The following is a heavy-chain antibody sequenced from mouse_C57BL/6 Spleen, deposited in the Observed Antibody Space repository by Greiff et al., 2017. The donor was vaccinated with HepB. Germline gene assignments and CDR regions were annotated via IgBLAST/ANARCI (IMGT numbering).Heavy chain of an antibody. D-gene: IGHD1-1*01. CDR2: INPNYGTT. V-gene: IGHV1-39*01. CDR3: ARDYYGSSYVGWFAY. CDR1: GYSFTDYN. J-gene: IGHJ3*01. Sequence: EVQLQQSGPELVKPGASVKISCKASGYSFTDYNMNWVKQSNGKSLEWIGVINPNYGTTSYNQKFKGKATLTVDQSSSTAYMQLNSLTSEDAAVYYCARDYYGSSYVGWFAYWGQGTLVTVSA.